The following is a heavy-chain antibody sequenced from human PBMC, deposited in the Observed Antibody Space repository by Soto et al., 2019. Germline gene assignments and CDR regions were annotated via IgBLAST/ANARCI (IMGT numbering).Heavy chain of an antibody. CDR2: IIPSFATG. V-gene: IGHV1-69*06. Sequence: QVQLVQSGAEVKKPGSSVKVSCKASGGTYGNSAIIWVRQDPGQGLEWMGGIIPSFATGNSAPEFQGRLTITADTSTNKAYRELSRLSSEDTSVYYCARSYSGSGSYWFYGMDVWGQGTKVTVSS. CDR1: GGTYGNSA. CDR3: ARSYSGSGSYWFYGMDV. J-gene: IGHJ6*02. D-gene: IGHD3-10*01.